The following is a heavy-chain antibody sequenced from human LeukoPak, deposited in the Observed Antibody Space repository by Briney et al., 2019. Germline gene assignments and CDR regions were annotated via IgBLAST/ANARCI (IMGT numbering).Heavy chain of an antibody. Sequence: SETLSLTCTVSGGSISSSSYYWGWIRQPPGKGLEWIGSIYYSGSTYYNPSLKSRVTISVDTSKNQFSLKLSSVTAADTAVYYCARANNVVRAPLFFDYWGQGTLVTVSS. CDR1: GGSISSSSYY. D-gene: IGHD3-10*01. CDR3: ARANNVVRAPLFFDY. CDR2: IYYSGST. J-gene: IGHJ4*02. V-gene: IGHV4-39*07.